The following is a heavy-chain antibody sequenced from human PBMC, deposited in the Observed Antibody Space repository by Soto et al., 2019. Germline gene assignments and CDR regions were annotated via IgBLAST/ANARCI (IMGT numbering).Heavy chain of an antibody. CDR2: ISYDGSNK. J-gene: IGHJ6*02. D-gene: IGHD1-1*01. CDR3: AKVMVSTTLYYYYGMDV. Sequence: QVQLVESGGGVVQPGRSLRLSCAASAFTFSSYGMHWVRQAPGKGLEWVAVISYDGSNKYYADSVKGRFTISRDNSKNTLYLQMNSLRAEDTAVYYCAKVMVSTTLYYYYGMDVWRQGTTVTVSS. V-gene: IGHV3-30*18. CDR1: AFTFSSYG.